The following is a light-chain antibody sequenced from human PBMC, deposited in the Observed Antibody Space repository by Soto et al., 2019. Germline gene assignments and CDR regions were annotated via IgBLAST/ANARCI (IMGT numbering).Light chain of an antibody. V-gene: IGKV3-15*01. CDR2: GAS. J-gene: IGKJ1*01. CDR3: HQYNNWPPER. CDR1: LSVGSH. Sequence: EIVMTQSPGTPPASPGERATLSCSVSLSVGSHLAWYQQRPGQAPRLLIYGASTRASGIPARFSGSGSGKEFTLTIRSLQSEDFAVYYCHQYNNWPPERFGHGTKVEIK.